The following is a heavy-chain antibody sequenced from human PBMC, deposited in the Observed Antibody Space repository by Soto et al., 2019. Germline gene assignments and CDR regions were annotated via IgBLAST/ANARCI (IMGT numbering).Heavy chain of an antibody. V-gene: IGHV4-61*01. D-gene: IGHD3-3*01. Sequence: QVQLQESGPGLVKPSETLSLTCTVSGGSFKSGSYSWSWIRQPPGKGLEWIGYVYHTGRTSSNPPLKSRVSIAMDKSKNQFSLNLDSVTAADTAVYFSARDFAYFASLGQGTLVTVSS. CDR2: VYHTGRT. CDR1: GGSFKSGSYS. J-gene: IGHJ4*02. CDR3: ARDFAYFAS.